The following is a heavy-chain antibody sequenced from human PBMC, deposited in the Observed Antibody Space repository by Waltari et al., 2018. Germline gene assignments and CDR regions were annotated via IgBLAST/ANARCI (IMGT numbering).Heavy chain of an antibody. J-gene: IGHJ5*02. D-gene: IGHD2-2*01. CDR1: GAAFSGRGYY. CDR3: ARPGSSSPYYWFNP. CDR2: IDHDGIS. Sequence: QVQLQESGPGLVEPSGTLSLTCTVSGAAFSGRGYYWGWVRQTPGKGLEWIASIDHDGISYYTPSLKSRVTISVDTFENNFSLRLSSVTSADTAIYYCARPGSSSPYYWFNPWGQGILVTVSS. V-gene: IGHV4-39*02.